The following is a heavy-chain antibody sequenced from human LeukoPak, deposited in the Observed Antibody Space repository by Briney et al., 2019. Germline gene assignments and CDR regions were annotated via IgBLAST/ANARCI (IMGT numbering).Heavy chain of an antibody. J-gene: IGHJ4*02. V-gene: IGHV3-48*02. CDR1: EFAFGTYN. D-gene: IGHD4-23*01. Sequence: GGSLRLSCAASEFAFGTYNMNWVRQAPGKGLEWVSYISTGSSTTYYADSVKGRFTISRDNVENSLYLQMNSLRDEDTAVYYCARVAAGYSVNYFDYWGQGTLVTVSS. CDR2: ISTGSSTT. CDR3: ARVAAGYSVNYFDY.